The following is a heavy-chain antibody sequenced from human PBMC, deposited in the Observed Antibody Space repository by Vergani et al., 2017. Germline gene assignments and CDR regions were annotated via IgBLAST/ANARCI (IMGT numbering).Heavy chain of an antibody. CDR3: ARSGYCAHGVCYMTYYYYMDV. V-gene: IGHV3-9*01. CDR2: ILRETGSI. Sequence: EVHLVESGGGLVQPGRSLRLSCSGSGFTLGDYAMTWVRQAPGKGLEWVSGILRETGSIGYADSVRGRFTISRDNAKNTLYLQMNNLRAADTAVYYCARSGYCAHGVCYMTYYYYMDVWGKGTAVTVSS. CDR1: GFTLGDYA. D-gene: IGHD2-8*01. J-gene: IGHJ6*03.